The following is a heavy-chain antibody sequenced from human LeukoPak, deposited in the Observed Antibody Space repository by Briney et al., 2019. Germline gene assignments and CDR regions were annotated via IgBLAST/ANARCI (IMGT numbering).Heavy chain of an antibody. CDR1: GYSFTSYW. D-gene: IGHD2-2*01. Sequence: GEFLKISCMGSGYSFTSYWIGMVRQMPGKGLEGGGIIYPGDSDTRYSPSFQGQVTISADKSISTAYPQWSSLKASDTAMYYCARHTKGVVVVPAAPFYYGMDVWGQGTTVTVSS. CDR3: ARHTKGVVVVPAAPFYYGMDV. J-gene: IGHJ6*02. V-gene: IGHV5-51*01. CDR2: IYPGDSDT.